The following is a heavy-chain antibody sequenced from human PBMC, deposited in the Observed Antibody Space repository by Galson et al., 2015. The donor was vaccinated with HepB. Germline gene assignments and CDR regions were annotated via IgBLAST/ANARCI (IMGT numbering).Heavy chain of an antibody. CDR2: ISYDGSNK. CDR1: GFTFSSYA. Sequence: SLRLSCAASGFTFSSYAMHWVRQAPGKGLEWVAVISYDGSNKYYADSVKGRFTISRDNSKNTLYLQMNSLRAEDTAVYYCARGGELGAFDIWGQGTMVTVSS. D-gene: IGHD1-26*01. J-gene: IGHJ3*02. CDR3: ARGGELGAFDI. V-gene: IGHV3-30*04.